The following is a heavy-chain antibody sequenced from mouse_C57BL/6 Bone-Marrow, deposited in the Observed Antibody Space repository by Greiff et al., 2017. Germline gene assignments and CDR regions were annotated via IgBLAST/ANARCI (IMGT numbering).Heavy chain of an antibody. CDR1: GYTFTSYW. V-gene: IGHV1-55*01. CDR2: IYPGSGST. J-gene: IGHJ4*01. CDR3: ARYSYAMDY. Sequence: VQLQESGAELVKPGASVKMSCKASGYTFTSYWITWVKQRPGQGLEWIGDIYPGSGSTNYNEKFKSKATLTVDTSSSTAYMQLSSLTSEDSAVYYCARYSYAMDYWGQGTSVTVSS.